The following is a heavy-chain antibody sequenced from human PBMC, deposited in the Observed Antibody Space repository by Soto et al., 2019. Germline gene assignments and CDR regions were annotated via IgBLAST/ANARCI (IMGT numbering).Heavy chain of an antibody. D-gene: IGHD2-2*02. Sequence: GGSLRLSCAASGFTVSSNYMSWVRQAPGKGLEWVLVIYSGGSTYYADSVKGRFTISRHNSKNTLYLQMNSLRAEDTAVYYCARAPTTLYCSSTSCYSGAFDIWGQGTMVTVSS. CDR2: IYSGGST. CDR1: GFTVSSNY. V-gene: IGHV3-53*04. CDR3: ARAPTTLYCSSTSCYSGAFDI. J-gene: IGHJ3*02.